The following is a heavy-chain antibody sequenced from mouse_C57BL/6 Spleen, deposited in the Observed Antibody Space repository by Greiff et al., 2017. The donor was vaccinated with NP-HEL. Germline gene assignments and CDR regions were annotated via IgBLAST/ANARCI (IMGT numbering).Heavy chain of an antibody. V-gene: IGHV1-52*01. CDR1: GYTFTSYW. CDR3: ARDYGNYAGFDY. J-gene: IGHJ2*01. D-gene: IGHD2-1*01. CDR2: IDPSDSET. Sequence: VQLQQSGAELVRPGSSVKLSCKASGYTFTSYWMHWVKQRPIQGLEWIGNIDPSDSETHYNQKFKDKATLTVDKSSSTAYMQLSSLTSEDSAVYYWARDYGNYAGFDYWGQGTTLTVSS.